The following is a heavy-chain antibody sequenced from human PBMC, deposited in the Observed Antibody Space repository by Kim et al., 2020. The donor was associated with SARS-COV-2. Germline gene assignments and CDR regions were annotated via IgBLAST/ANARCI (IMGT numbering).Heavy chain of an antibody. D-gene: IGHD3-3*01. CDR1: GFTFSSYW. J-gene: IGHJ6*03. CDR2: INSDGSST. Sequence: GGSLRLSCAASGFTFSSYWMHWVRQAPGKGLVWVSRINSDGSSTSYADSVKGRFTISRDNAKNTLYLQMNSLRAEDTAVYYCARVAGLTIVGVVPGNYYYMDVWGKGTTVTVSS. V-gene: IGHV3-74*01. CDR3: ARVAGLTIVGVVPGNYYYMDV.